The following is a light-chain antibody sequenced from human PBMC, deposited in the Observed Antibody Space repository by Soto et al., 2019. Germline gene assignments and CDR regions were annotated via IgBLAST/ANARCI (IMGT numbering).Light chain of an antibody. CDR2: GTS. J-gene: IGKJ5*01. V-gene: IGKV1-39*01. Sequence: DIQMTQCPSSLSASVGDRVTITCRASQSINSYLNWFQQKPGKAPKLLIFGTSSLQSGVPSRFSGSESGTDFTLTINSLQPDDFATYYCQQSYSTPRTFGQGTRL. CDR3: QQSYSTPRT. CDR1: QSINSY.